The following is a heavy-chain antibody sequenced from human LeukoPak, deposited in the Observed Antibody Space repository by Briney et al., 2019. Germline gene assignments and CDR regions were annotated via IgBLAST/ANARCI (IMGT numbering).Heavy chain of an antibody. D-gene: IGHD6-19*01. CDR2: IYYSGNT. Sequence: SETLSLTCIVSGGSISTSAYYWGWIRQPPGEGLQWIGSIYYSGNTYYNSSLKSRVTISVDTSTSQFSLRLSSVTAADTAVYYCARGNSDWYWYFQLWGQGTLVTVSS. CDR1: GGSISTSAYY. J-gene: IGHJ1*01. V-gene: IGHV4-39*01. CDR3: ARGNSDWYWYFQL.